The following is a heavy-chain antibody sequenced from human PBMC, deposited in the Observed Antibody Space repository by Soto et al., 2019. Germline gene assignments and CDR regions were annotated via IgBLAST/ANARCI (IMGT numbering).Heavy chain of an antibody. V-gene: IGHV1-2*04. CDR1: GYTFTGYY. J-gene: IGHJ4*02. D-gene: IGHD3-3*01. Sequence: ASVKVSCKASGYTFTGYYMHWVRQAPGQGLEWMGWINPNSGGTNYAQKFQGWVTMTRDTSISTAYMELSRLRSDDTAVYYCARVRYDFWSGYYTNYFDYWGQGALVTVSS. CDR2: INPNSGGT. CDR3: ARVRYDFWSGYYTNYFDY.